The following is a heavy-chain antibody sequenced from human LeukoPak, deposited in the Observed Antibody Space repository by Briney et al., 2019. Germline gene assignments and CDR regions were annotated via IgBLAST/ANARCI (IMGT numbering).Heavy chain of an antibody. CDR3: ARDMDRGQWLVRPYY. J-gene: IGHJ4*02. V-gene: IGHV1-2*02. CDR1: GYTFIGYY. CDR2: INPKSGDT. Sequence: ASVKVSCKASGYTFIGYYVHWVRQAPGQGLEWMEWINPKSGDTIYAQNFQGRVTMTSDMSFSTAYMELRRLRSDDTAVYYCARDMDRGQWLVRPYYWGQGTLVTVSS. D-gene: IGHD6-19*01.